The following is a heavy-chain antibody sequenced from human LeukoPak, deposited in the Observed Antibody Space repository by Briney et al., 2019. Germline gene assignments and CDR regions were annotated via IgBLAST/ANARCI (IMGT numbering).Heavy chain of an antibody. CDR3: ATRMHYYDSSGYDYGNFDY. J-gene: IGHJ4*02. CDR1: GGTFSSYA. V-gene: IGHV1-69*05. CDR2: IIPIFGTA. Sequence: GALVKVSCKASGGTFSSYAISWVRQAPGQGLEWMGGIIPIFGTANYAQKFQGRVTITTDESTSTAYMELSSLRSEDTAVYYCATRMHYYDSSGYDYGNFDYWGQETLVTVSS. D-gene: IGHD3-22*01.